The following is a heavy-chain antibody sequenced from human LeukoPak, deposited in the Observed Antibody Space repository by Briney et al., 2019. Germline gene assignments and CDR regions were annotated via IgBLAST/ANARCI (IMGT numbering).Heavy chain of an antibody. J-gene: IGHJ4*02. Sequence: GGSLRLSCAASGFTFSSYGMSWVRQAPGKGLEWVSAISGSGGSTYYADSVKGRFTISRDNAKNSLYLQMNSLRAEDTAVYYCASCGYSGYEPDYWGQGTLVTVSS. CDR3: ASCGYSGYEPDY. CDR1: GFTFSSYG. D-gene: IGHD5-12*01. V-gene: IGHV3-23*01. CDR2: ISGSGGST.